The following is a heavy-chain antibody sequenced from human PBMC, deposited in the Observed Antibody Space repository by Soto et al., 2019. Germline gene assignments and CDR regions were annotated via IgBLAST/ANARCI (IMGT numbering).Heavy chain of an antibody. CDR2: IYPGDSDT. V-gene: IGHV5-51*01. CDR1: GYRFSSYW. D-gene: IGHD2-8*01. Sequence: GESLKISCQGSGYRFSSYWIAWVRQMPGKGLEWMGIIYPGDSDTIYSPSFQGQVTFSVDKSTSTAYLQWSSLKASDTAMYYCARQGSNGAYYYYGMDVWGQGTTVTV. J-gene: IGHJ6*02. CDR3: ARQGSNGAYYYYGMDV.